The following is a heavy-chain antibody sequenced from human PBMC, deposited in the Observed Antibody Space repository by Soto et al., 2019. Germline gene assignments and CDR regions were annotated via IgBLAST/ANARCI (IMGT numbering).Heavy chain of an antibody. V-gene: IGHV4-59*12. CDR3: ARGINYYDSSGDSWFDP. D-gene: IGHD3-22*01. CDR1: GGSIYNYY. Sequence: SETLSLTCTVSGGSIYNYYWSWIRQPPGKGLEWIGYIYHTGTTYYNMSLKSRFTISVDRSKNQFSLNLSSVTAADTAVYYCARGINYYDSSGDSWFDPWGQGTLVTVS. CDR2: IYHTGTT. J-gene: IGHJ5*02.